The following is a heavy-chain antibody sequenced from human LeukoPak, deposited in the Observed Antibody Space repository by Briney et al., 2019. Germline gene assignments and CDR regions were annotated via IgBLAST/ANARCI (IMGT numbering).Heavy chain of an antibody. CDR3: AREQVGGYSYGLDY. V-gene: IGHV1-69*05. CDR2: IIPIFGTA. Sequence: GSSVKVSCKASGGTFSSYAISWVRQAPGQGLEWMGGIIPIFGTANYAQKFQGRVTMTRDTSTSTVYMELSSLRSEDTAVYYCAREQVGGYSYGLDYWGQGTLVTVSS. D-gene: IGHD5-18*01. CDR1: GGTFSSYA. J-gene: IGHJ4*02.